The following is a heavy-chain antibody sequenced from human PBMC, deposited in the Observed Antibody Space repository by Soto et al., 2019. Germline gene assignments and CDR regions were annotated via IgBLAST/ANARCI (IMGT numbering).Heavy chain of an antibody. V-gene: IGHV3-33*01. J-gene: IGHJ4*02. CDR2: IRYDGSNI. CDR3: ARDGVGDTVCFGYFDY. CDR1: GVIFSGYG. D-gene: IGHD1-26*01. Sequence: QVQLVESGGGVVQPGRSLRLSCAASGVIFSGYGMHWVRQAPGKGLEWVAIIRYDGSNIYYADSVKGRFTISRDNSKNTLYLQMNSLRAEDTAVYYCARDGVGDTVCFGYFDYWGQGALVTVSS.